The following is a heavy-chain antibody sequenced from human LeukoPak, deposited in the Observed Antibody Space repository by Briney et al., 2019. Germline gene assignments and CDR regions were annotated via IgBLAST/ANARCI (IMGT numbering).Heavy chain of an antibody. CDR3: ARDVVAAPGTWDY. D-gene: IGHD6-13*01. Sequence: SETLSLTRTVSGGSISSYYWSWIRQPPGKGLEWIGYIYYSGSTNYNPSLKSRVTISVDTSKNQFSLKLSSVTAADTAVYYCARDVVAAPGTWDYWGQGTLVTVSS. V-gene: IGHV4-59*12. CDR2: IYYSGST. CDR1: GGSISSYY. J-gene: IGHJ4*02.